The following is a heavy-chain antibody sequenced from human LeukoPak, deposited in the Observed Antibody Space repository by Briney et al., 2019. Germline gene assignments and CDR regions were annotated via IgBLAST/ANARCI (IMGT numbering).Heavy chain of an antibody. Sequence: SETLSLTCTVSDYSISNTHYWGWIRQPPGKGLELIGNIRHSGSAYYNPSLKSRVSISIDTSKNQFCLKLTSLNAADTAVYYCAREGPIQFFEQIDFWGQGSLVTVSS. D-gene: IGHD3-3*01. V-gene: IGHV4-38-2*02. CDR2: IRHSGSA. CDR1: DYSISNTHY. J-gene: IGHJ4*02. CDR3: AREGPIQFFEQIDF.